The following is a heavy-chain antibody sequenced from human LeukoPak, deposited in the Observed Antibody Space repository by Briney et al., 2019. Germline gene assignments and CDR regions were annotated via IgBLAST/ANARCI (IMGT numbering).Heavy chain of an antibody. D-gene: IGHD3-10*01. CDR3: ATDGDTGMAAWSFDI. Sequence: ASVTVSCKASGYTLTELSIHWVRQAPGKGLEWMGGFDPEDGETTYAQKFQGRVTMTEDISTDTAYMEVSDLRSDDTAMYYCATDGDTGMAAWSFDIWGPGTMVTVSS. J-gene: IGHJ3*02. V-gene: IGHV1-24*01. CDR2: FDPEDGET. CDR1: GYTLTELS.